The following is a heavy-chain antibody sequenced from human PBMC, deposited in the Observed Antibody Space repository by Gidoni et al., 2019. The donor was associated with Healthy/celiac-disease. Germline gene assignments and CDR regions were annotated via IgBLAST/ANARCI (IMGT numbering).Heavy chain of an antibody. V-gene: IGHV4-30-4*01. CDR2: IYYSGST. CDR3: ARCYGSGSAYYYGMDV. CDR1: GGSISSGDYY. J-gene: IGHJ6*02. D-gene: IGHD3-10*01. Sequence: QVQLQESGPGLVKPSQTLSLTCTVSGGSISSGDYYRSWIRQPPGKGLEWVGYIYYSGSTYYNPSLKSRVTISVDTSKNQFSLKLSSVTAADTAVYYCARCYGSGSAYYYGMDVWGQGTTVTVSS.